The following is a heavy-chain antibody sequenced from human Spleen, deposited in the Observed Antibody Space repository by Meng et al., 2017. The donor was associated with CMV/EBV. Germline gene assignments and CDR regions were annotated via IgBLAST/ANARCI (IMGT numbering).Heavy chain of an antibody. J-gene: IGHJ3*02. V-gene: IGHV3-53*05. CDR1: GFTVSSNY. CDR2: IYSGGST. D-gene: IGHD3-10*01. Sequence: GESLKISCAASGFTVSSNYMSWVRQAPGKGLEWVSVIYSGGSTYYADSVKGRFTISRDNSKNLLYLLMNNLRAEDTALYYCAKDLALLWFGERGAFDIWGQGTMVTVSS. CDR3: AKDLALLWFGERGAFDI.